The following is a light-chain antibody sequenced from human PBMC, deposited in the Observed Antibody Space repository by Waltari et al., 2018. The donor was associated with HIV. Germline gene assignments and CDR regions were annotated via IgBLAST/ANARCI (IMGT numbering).Light chain of an antibody. CDR3: SSYAGSSNFYV. V-gene: IGLV2-8*01. CDR1: SSDIGGYTY. CDR2: EVS. J-gene: IGLJ1*01. Sequence: QSALTQPPSTSGPPGQPVTIACTAPSSDIGGYTYVSWYQQRAGKAPKLMIFEVSKRPSGVPDRFSGSKSANTASLTISGLQAEDEAEYYCSSYAGSSNFYVFGTGTTVTV.